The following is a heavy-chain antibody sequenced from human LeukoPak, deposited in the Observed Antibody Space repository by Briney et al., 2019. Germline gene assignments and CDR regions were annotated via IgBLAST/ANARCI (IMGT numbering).Heavy chain of an antibody. CDR2: ISGSGGST. CDR1: GFTFSSYG. J-gene: IGHJ4*02. CDR3: AKALITMVRGVISRALDY. Sequence: GSLRLSCAASGFTFSSYGMSWVRQAPGKGLEWVSAISGSGGSTYYADSVKGRFTISRDNSKNTLYLQMNSLRAEDTAVYYCAKALITMVRGVISRALDYWGQGTLVTVSS. V-gene: IGHV3-23*01. D-gene: IGHD3-10*01.